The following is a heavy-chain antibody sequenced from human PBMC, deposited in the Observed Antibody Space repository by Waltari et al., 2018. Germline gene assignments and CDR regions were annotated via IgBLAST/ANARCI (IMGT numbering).Heavy chain of an antibody. Sequence: QASLVESGGALVRPGGSLSPSCTASGFAFSDFYMTWIRQAPGKGLEWISYISSSGDTIYYADSVKGRFVVSRDNAENSLFLEMNNLRVNDSAVYYCARGSVADPWGPGTLVSVSS. CDR2: ISSSGDTI. V-gene: IGHV3-11*04. J-gene: IGHJ5*02. CDR3: ARGSVADP. CDR1: GFAFSDFY. D-gene: IGHD6-19*01.